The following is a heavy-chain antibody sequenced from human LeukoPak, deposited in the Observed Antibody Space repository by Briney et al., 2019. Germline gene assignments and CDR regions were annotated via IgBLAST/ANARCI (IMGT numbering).Heavy chain of an antibody. V-gene: IGHV1-18*01. CDR1: GYTFTSYG. J-gene: IGHJ5*02. CDR2: ISVYNGNT. Sequence: GASVKVSCKASGYTFTSYGISWVRQAPGQGLEWMGWISVYNGNTNYAQKLQGRVTMTTDTSTSTAYMEMNSLRSEDTAVYYCARLINSGYDNRGWFDPWGRGTLVTVSS. CDR3: ARLINSGYDNRGWFDP. D-gene: IGHD5-12*01.